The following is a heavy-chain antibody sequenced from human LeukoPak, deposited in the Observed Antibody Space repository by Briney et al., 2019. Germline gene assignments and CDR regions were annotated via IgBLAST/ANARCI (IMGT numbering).Heavy chain of an antibody. CDR2: IRYDGSNK. CDR1: GFTFSSYS. V-gene: IGHV3-30*02. Sequence: GGSLRLSCAASGFTFSSYSMNWVRQAPGKELEWVAFIRYDGSNKYYADSVKGRFTISRDNSKNTLYLQMNSLRAEDTAVYYCAKDQADQPLLYWIFDYWGQGTLVTVSS. J-gene: IGHJ4*02. CDR3: AKDQADQPLLYWIFDY. D-gene: IGHD2-2*02.